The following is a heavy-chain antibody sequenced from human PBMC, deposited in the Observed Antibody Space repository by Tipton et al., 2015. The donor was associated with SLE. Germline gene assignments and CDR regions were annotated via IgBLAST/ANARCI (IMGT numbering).Heavy chain of an antibody. CDR2: IFYTGTT. CDR3: ATYEAGVGGRSY. V-gene: IGHV4-59*11. CDR1: GGYITGHH. J-gene: IGHJ4*02. D-gene: IGHD3-16*01. Sequence: TLSLTCIVSGGYITGHHWSWIRQPPGEGLEWIGYIFYTGTTEYNPSLKSRVTISVDTSKNQFSLEVTSVTAADTAAYYCATYEAGVGGRSYWGQGTLVTVSS.